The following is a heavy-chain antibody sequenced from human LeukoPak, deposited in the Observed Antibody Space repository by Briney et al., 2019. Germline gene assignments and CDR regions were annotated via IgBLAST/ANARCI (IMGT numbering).Heavy chain of an antibody. V-gene: IGHV3-53*01. J-gene: IGHJ6*02. CDR2: IYSGGST. CDR3: AKEISAAYYNYYGMDV. Sequence: GGSLRLSCAASGFTVSSNYMSWVRQAPGKGLEWVSVIYSGGSTYYADSVKGRLTISRDNSKNTLYLQMNSLRAEDTAVYYCAKEISAAYYNYYGMDVWGQGTTVTVSS. D-gene: IGHD2-15*01. CDR1: GFTVSSNY.